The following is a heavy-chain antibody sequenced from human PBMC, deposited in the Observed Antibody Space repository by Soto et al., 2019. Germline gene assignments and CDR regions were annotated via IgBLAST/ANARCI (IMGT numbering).Heavy chain of an antibody. D-gene: IGHD2-15*01. CDR2: ISAYNGNT. V-gene: IGHV1-18*01. CDR1: GYTFTSYG. J-gene: IGHJ6*03. Sequence: GASVKVSCKAFGYTFTSYGISWVRQAPGQGLEWMGWISAYNGNTNYAQKLQGRVTMTTDTSTSTAYMELRSLRSDDTAVYYCARGGCSGGSCYATANYYYYYMDVWGKGTTVTVSS. CDR3: ARGGCSGGSCYATANYYYYYMDV.